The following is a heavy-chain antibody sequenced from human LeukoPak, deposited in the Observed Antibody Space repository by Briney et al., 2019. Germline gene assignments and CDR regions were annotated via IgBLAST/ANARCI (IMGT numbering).Heavy chain of an antibody. CDR2: INTNTGNP. V-gene: IGHV7-4-1*02. D-gene: IGHD2-15*01. CDR1: GYTFTNYA. Sequence: ASVKVSCKASGYTFTNYAMNWVRQAPGQGLEWMGWINTNTGNPTYAQGFTGRFVFSLDTSVSTAYLQISSLKAEDTAVYYCARVGGCSGGNCYKFDYWGQGTLVTVSS. J-gene: IGHJ4*02. CDR3: ARVGGCSGGNCYKFDY.